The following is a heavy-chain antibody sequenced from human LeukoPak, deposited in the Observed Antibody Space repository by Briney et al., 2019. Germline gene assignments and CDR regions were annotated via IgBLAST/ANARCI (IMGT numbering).Heavy chain of an antibody. CDR1: GFTFSSYA. D-gene: IGHD1-20*01. CDR2: ISGSGGST. Sequence: HPGGSLRLSCAASGFTFSSYAMSWVRQAPGKGLEWVSAISGSGGSTYYADSVKGRFTISRDNSKNTLYLQMNSLRAEDTAVYYCAKVFRVSGKYNWSDERGYYFDYWGQGTLVTVSS. J-gene: IGHJ4*02. V-gene: IGHV3-23*01. CDR3: AKVFRVSGKYNWSDERGYYFDY.